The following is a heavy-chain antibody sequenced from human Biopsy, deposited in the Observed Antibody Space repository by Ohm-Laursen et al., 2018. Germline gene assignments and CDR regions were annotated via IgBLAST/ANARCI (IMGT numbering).Heavy chain of an antibody. V-gene: IGHV1-2*02. Sequence: SSVKVSCKASGFSFTGYYIHWVRQAPGQGLEWMGWISPKSGDTNYAHKFQGNITMTRDTSMSPAYMEMSRLRCDDTAVYYCALQSVAQMKNFDYWGQGTLVTVSS. D-gene: IGHD6-19*01. CDR2: ISPKSGDT. CDR3: ALQSVAQMKNFDY. CDR1: GFSFTGYY. J-gene: IGHJ4*02.